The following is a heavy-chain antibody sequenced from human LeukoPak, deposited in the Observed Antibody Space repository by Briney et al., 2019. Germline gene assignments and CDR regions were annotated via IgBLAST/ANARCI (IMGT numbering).Heavy chain of an antibody. D-gene: IGHD2-15*01. CDR2: IQYEGKEK. CDR1: GSTFSTYW. Sequence: GRSLRLSCAASGSTFSTYWISWVRQAAGKGLEWVANIQYEGKEKCYVDSVKGRFTISRENAKNALYLQMNSRSAEDTAVYYCARGDKFSGDYWGQGTLATDSS. V-gene: IGHV3-7*04. J-gene: IGHJ4*02. CDR3: ARGDKFSGDY.